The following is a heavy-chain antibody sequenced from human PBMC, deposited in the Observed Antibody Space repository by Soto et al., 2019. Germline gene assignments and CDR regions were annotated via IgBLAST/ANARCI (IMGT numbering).Heavy chain of an antibody. CDR3: AKHNYRVFGYGMDD. CDR2: TGASGGSASGST. V-gene: IGHV3-23*01. Sequence: RLSCAASGFSFSSYAMSWVRQAPGKGLEWVSSTGASGGSASGSTFYADSVKGRFTISRDNSKNTLYLQTSSLRAEDTAVYYCAKHNYRVFGYGMDDWGQGTTVTVSS. J-gene: IGHJ6*02. CDR1: GFSFSSYA. D-gene: IGHD3-10*02.